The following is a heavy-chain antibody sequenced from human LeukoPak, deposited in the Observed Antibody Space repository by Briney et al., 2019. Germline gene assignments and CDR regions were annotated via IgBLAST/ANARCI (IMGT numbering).Heavy chain of an antibody. CDR3: ARGGGLDV. J-gene: IGHJ6*02. CDR1: GFTFSSYC. D-gene: IGHD3-16*01. V-gene: IGHV3-7*03. Sequence: GGSLRLSWAASGFTFSSYCMNWARQAPGKGLEWVASINHNGNVNYYVDSVKGRFTISRDNAKNSLYLQMSNLRAEDTAVYFCARGGGLDVWGQGATVTVSS. CDR2: INHNGNVN.